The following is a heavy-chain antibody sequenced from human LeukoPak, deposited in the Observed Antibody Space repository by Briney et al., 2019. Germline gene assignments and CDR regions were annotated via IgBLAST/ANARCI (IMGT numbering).Heavy chain of an antibody. CDR3: AKDLGWIQFGY. Sequence: GSLRLSCAASGFTFSSYAMSWVRQAPGKGLEWVSGVSPNGETAYYADSVKGRFTISRDNSKNTVYLQVRSLRAEDTAVYYCAKDLGWIQFGYWGQGALVTVSS. CDR2: VSPNGETA. D-gene: IGHD5-18*01. V-gene: IGHV3-23*01. CDR1: GFTFSSYA. J-gene: IGHJ4*02.